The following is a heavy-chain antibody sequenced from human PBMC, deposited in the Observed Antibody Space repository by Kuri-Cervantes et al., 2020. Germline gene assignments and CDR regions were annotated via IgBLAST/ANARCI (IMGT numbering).Heavy chain of an antibody. CDR1: GITFSSYA. CDR2: ISGSGGST. J-gene: IGHJ5*02. D-gene: IGHD6-19*01. V-gene: IGHV3-23*01. CDR3: AKDCRWLVPGCVDP. Sequence: GESLKISCAASGITFSSYAMSCVRQPPGKGLEWVSAISGSGGSTYYADSVKGRFTISRDNSKNTLYGQMNSLRAEDTAVYYCAKDCRWLVPGCVDPWGQGTLVTVSS.